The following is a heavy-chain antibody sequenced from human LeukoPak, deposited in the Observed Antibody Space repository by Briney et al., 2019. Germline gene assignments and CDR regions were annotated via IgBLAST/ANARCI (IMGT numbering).Heavy chain of an antibody. CDR2: ISYDGSNK. CDR1: GFTFSSYA. Sequence: GGSLRLSCAASGFTFSSYAIHWVRQAPGKGLEWMAVISYDGSNKYYADSVKGRFTISRDNSKNTLYLQMNSLRPEDTAVYYCARDAPGYCSGGTCYNKWFDPWGQGTLVAASS. J-gene: IGHJ5*02. D-gene: IGHD2-15*01. CDR3: ARDAPGYCSGGTCYNKWFDP. V-gene: IGHV3-30*04.